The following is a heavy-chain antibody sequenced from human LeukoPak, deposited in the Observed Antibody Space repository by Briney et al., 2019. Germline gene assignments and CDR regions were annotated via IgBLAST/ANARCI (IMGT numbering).Heavy chain of an antibody. Sequence: SGGSLRLSCAASGFTFSSYSMNWVRQAPGKGLEWVSSISSSSYIYYADSVKGRFTISRDNAKNSLYLQMNSLRAEDTAVYYCARGMVRGVIMDYYYMDAWGKGTTVTVSS. CDR2: ISSSSYI. J-gene: IGHJ6*03. CDR1: GFTFSSYS. D-gene: IGHD3-10*01. V-gene: IGHV3-21*01. CDR3: ARGMVRGVIMDYYYMDA.